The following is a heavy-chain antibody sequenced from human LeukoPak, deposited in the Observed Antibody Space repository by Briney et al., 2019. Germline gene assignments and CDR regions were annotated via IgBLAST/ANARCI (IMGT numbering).Heavy chain of an antibody. CDR2: IYPGDSDT. CDR1: GYSFPTYW. J-gene: IGHJ3*02. Sequence: GESLKISCKGSGYSFPTYWIGWVRQMPGKGLEWMGIIYPGDSDTRYSPSFQGQVTISADKSISTAYLQWSSLKASDTAMYYCARLPGRYDSSGLDGFDIWGQGTMVTVSS. D-gene: IGHD3-22*01. V-gene: IGHV5-51*01. CDR3: ARLPGRYDSSGLDGFDI.